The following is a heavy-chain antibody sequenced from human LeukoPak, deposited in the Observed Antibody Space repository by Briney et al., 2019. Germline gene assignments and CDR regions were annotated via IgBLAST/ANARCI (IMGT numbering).Heavy chain of an antibody. D-gene: IGHD3-10*01. CDR2: IYYSGST. Sequence: SETLSLTCTVSGGSISSYYWSWIRRPPGKGLEWIGYIYYSGSTNYNPSLKSRVTISVDTSKNQFSLKLSSVTAADTAVYYCARHAWGGYFDYWGQGTLVTVSS. CDR1: GGSISSYY. CDR3: ARHAWGGYFDY. V-gene: IGHV4-59*08. J-gene: IGHJ4*02.